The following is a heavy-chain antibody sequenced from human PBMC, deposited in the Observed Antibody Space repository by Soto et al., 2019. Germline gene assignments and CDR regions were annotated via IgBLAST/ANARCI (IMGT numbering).Heavy chain of an antibody. CDR2: NSAYNGNT. J-gene: IGHJ3*02. D-gene: IGHD6-19*01. V-gene: IGHV1-18*01. Sequence: QVQLVQSGAEVKKPGASVKVSCKASGYTFTSYGISWVRQAPGQGLEWMGWNSAYNGNTNYAQKLQGRVTMTTDTSTSTAYRELRSLRSDDTAVYYCARIRYSSGWYDAFDIWGQGTMVTVSS. CDR1: GYTFTSYG. CDR3: ARIRYSSGWYDAFDI.